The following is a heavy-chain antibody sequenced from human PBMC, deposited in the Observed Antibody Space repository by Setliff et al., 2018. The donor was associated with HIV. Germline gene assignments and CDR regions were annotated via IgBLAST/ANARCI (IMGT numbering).Heavy chain of an antibody. CDR3: ARRGDSYYYMDV. Sequence: VKVSCKASGGSFTSYVISWVRQAPGQGLEWMGGIIPFLRVINYAQKFQGRVTISTDESMGTAYMELSSLRYDDTAVYYCARRGDSYYYMDVWGKGTTVTVSS. J-gene: IGHJ6*03. D-gene: IGHD7-27*01. CDR2: IIPFLRVI. CDR1: GGSFTSYV. V-gene: IGHV1-69*05.